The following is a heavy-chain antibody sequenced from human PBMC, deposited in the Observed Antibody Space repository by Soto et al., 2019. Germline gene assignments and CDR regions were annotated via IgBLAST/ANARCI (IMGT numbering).Heavy chain of an antibody. CDR1: GGSISSYY. CDR3: ARGRGDTAMAWYY. Sequence: QVQLQESGPGLVKPSETLSLTCTVSGGSISSYYWSWIRQSPGKGLEWIGYISYSGSTKYNPYLKSRVTISVDTSKNQFSLKLSSVTAADTAVYYCARGRGDTAMAWYYWGQGTLVTVSS. D-gene: IGHD5-18*01. CDR2: ISYSGST. J-gene: IGHJ4*02. V-gene: IGHV4-59*01.